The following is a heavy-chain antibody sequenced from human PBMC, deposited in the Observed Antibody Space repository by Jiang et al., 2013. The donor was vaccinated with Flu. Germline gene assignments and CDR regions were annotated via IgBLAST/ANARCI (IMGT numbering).Heavy chain of an antibody. CDR2: VSAYNGNT. V-gene: IGHV1-18*04. CDR1: GYTFTSYG. CDR3: ARAILGTASYFDY. Sequence: GAEVKKPGASVKVSCKPSGYTFTSYGISWVRQAPGQGLEWMGWVSAYNGNTIYAQKFQGGVSMTTDTSTSTAYMELRSLTSDDTAVYYCARAILGTASYFDYWGQGTLVTVSS. J-gene: IGHJ4*02. D-gene: IGHD1-1*01.